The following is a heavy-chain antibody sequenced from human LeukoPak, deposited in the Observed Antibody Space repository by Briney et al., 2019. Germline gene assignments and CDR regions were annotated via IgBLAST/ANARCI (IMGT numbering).Heavy chain of an antibody. CDR1: GFTFSNAW. V-gene: IGHV3-15*01. CDR3: TTDTYYDYVWGSQDAFDI. Sequence: GGSLRLSCAASGFTFSNAWMSWVRQAPGKGLEWVGRIKSKTDGGTTDYAAPVKGRFTISRDDSKNTLYLQMNSLKTEDTAVYYCTTDTYYDYVWGSQDAFDIWGQGTMVTVSS. CDR2: IKSKTDGGTT. J-gene: IGHJ3*02. D-gene: IGHD3-16*01.